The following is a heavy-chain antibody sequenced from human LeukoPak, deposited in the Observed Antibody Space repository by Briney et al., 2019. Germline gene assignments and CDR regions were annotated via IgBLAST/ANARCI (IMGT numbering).Heavy chain of an antibody. CDR1: GFTFSSYA. CDR3: ARGGYCSSTSCYTYPLDY. J-gene: IGHJ4*02. V-gene: IGHV3-66*02. D-gene: IGHD2-2*02. Sequence: PGGSLRLSCAASGFTFSSYAMSWVRRAPGKGLEWVSAIYSGGSTYYADSVKGRFTISRDNSKNTLYLQMNSLRAEDTAVYYCARGGYCSSTSCYTYPLDYWGQGTLVTVSS. CDR2: IYSGGST.